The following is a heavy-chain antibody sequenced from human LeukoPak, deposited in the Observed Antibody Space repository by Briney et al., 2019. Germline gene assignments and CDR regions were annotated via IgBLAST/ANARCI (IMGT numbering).Heavy chain of an antibody. CDR3: ARSNYYGSGSYYNPYYYYGMDV. CDR2: IYHSGST. J-gene: IGHJ6*02. D-gene: IGHD3-10*01. CDR1: GGSISSSNW. V-gene: IGHV4-4*02. Sequence: SETLSLTCAVSGGSISSSNWWSWVRQPPGKGLEWIGEIYHSGSTNYNPSLKSRVTISVDKSKNQFSLKLSSVTAADTAVYYCARSNYYGSGSYYNPYYYYGMDVWGQGTTVTVSS.